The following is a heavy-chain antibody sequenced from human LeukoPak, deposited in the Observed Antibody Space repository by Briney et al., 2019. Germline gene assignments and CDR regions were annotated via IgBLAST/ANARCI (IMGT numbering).Heavy chain of an antibody. CDR2: ISGDGEST. CDR3: AKDRDCSSTGCYVFAN. J-gene: IGHJ4*02. Sequence: GGSLRLSCAASGVTLRNYAMTWIPQAPGKGLQWSSVISGDGESTYYADSVRGRFTISRDNSKNTMYLQMNNLRAEDTAIYYCAKDRDCSSTGCYVFANWGQGTLVTVSS. D-gene: IGHD2-2*01. V-gene: IGHV3-23*01. CDR1: GVTLRNYA.